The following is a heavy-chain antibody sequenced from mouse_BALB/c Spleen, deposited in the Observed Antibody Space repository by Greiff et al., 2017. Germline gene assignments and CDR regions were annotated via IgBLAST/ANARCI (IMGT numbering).Heavy chain of an antibody. CDR2: IDPFNGGT. J-gene: IGHJ3*01. CDR3: ARGKRNLAWFAY. V-gene: IGHV1S135*01. CDR1: GYSFTSYY. Sequence: VQLQQPGAELVKPGASVKISCKASGYSFTSYYMHWVKQSHGKSLEWIGYIDPFNGGTSYNQKFKGKATLTVDKSSSTAYMHLSSLTSEDSAVYDCARGKRNLAWFAYWGQGTLVTVSA.